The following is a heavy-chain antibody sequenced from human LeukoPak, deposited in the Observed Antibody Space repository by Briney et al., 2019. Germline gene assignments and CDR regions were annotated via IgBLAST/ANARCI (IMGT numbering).Heavy chain of an antibody. D-gene: IGHD5-24*01. CDR2: INPNSGGT. J-gene: IGHJ4*02. CDR3: ASQRWLRSNFDY. CDR1: GYTFTGYY. V-gene: IGHV1-2*02. Sequence: ASVKVSCKASGYTFTGYYMHWVRQAPGQGLEWMGWINPNSGGTNYAQKFQGRVTMTRDTSISTAYMELSRLRSDDTAMYYCASQRWLRSNFDYWGQGTLVTVSS.